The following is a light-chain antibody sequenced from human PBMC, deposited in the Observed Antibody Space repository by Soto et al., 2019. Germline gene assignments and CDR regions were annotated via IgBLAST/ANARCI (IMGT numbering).Light chain of an antibody. V-gene: IGLV2-14*03. Sequence: QSVLTQPASVSGSLVQSITISCTGTSSDVGGYNYVSWYQQHPGKAPKLMIYDVSNRPSGVSNRFSGSKSGNTASLTISGLQAEDEADYYCSSYTSSGTKVFGGGTKVTVL. CDR2: DVS. J-gene: IGLJ3*02. CDR3: SSYTSSGTKV. CDR1: SSDVGGYNY.